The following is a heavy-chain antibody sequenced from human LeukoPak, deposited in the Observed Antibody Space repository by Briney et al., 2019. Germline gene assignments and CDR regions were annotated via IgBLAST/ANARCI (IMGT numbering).Heavy chain of an antibody. Sequence: SETLSLTCTVSGGSISGFYWTWIRQPAGKGLEWIGRFYSSGSTSYNPSLKSRVSMSVDTSRNQFLLRLHSVTAADTAVYYCVRVSLDTSLGACGHYFYYHMDVWGKGTTVIVSS. V-gene: IGHV4-4*07. CDR2: FYSSGST. CDR1: GGSISGFY. CDR3: VRVSLDTSLGACGHYFYYHMDV. D-gene: IGHD5-18*01. J-gene: IGHJ6*03.